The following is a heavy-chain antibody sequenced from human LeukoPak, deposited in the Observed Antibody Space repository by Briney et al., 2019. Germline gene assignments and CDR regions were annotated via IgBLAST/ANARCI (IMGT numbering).Heavy chain of an antibody. Sequence: GGSLRLSCGASGFTFTTHWIHWVRQAPGKGLVWVSRIKPDGSDTNYADSVKGRFTISRDNAKNSVYLQMNSLRAEDTAVYYCARDPGFVPRYYFDYWGQGTLVTVSS. CDR2: IKPDGSDT. CDR1: GFTFTTHW. CDR3: ARDPGFVPRYYFDY. D-gene: IGHD3-10*01. J-gene: IGHJ4*02. V-gene: IGHV3-74*01.